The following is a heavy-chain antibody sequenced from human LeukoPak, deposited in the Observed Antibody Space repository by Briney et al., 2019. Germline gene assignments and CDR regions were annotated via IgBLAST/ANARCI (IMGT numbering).Heavy chain of an antibody. Sequence: PSETLSLTCTVSGGSISSYYWSWIRRPPGKGLGWIGYIYTSGSTNYNPSLKSRVTISVDTSKNQFSLKLSSVTAADTAVYYCARADRDYGGDYFDYWGQGTLVTVSS. CDR2: IYTSGST. J-gene: IGHJ4*02. V-gene: IGHV4-4*09. D-gene: IGHD4-17*01. CDR3: ARADRDYGGDYFDY. CDR1: GGSISSYY.